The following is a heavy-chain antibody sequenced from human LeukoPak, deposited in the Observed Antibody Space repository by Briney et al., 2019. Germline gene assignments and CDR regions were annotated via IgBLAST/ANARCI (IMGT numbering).Heavy chain of an antibody. Sequence: ASVKVSCKASGYSFTGYYIHWLRQAPGHGLQCMGWINPNGGGTTYAQKFQGRVAMTRDTSMNIAYMELSRLNPDDTAVYYCARAPNIYGSGRSWLDPWGQGTLVTVSS. V-gene: IGHV1-2*02. CDR3: ARAPNIYGSGRSWLDP. CDR1: GYSFTGYY. CDR2: INPNGGGT. J-gene: IGHJ5*02. D-gene: IGHD3-10*01.